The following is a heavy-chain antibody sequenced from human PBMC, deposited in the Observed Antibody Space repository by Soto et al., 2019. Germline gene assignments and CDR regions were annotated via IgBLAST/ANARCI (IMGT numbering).Heavy chain of an antibody. CDR2: ISWNSGSI. CDR1: GFTFDDYA. J-gene: IGHJ2*01. Sequence: EVQLVESGGGLVQPGRSLRLSCAASGFTFDDYAMHWVRQAPGKGLEWVSGISWNSGSIGYADSVKGRFTISRDNAKNSLYLQMNSLRAEDTALYYCAKDIFEPYYYDSRYFDLWGRGTLVTVSS. CDR3: AKDIFEPYYYDSRYFDL. D-gene: IGHD3-22*01. V-gene: IGHV3-9*01.